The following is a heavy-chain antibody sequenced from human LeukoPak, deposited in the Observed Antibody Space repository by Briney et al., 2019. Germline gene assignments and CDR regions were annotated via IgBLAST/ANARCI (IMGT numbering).Heavy chain of an antibody. CDR2: IYHSGST. CDR1: GGSISSYY. Sequence: PSETLSLTCTVSGGSISSYYWSWIRQPPGKGLEWIGYIYHSGSTYYNPSLKSRVTISVDRSKNQFSLKLSSVTAADTAVYYCARTIAAYGGNWFDPWGQGTLVTVSS. CDR3: ARTIAAYGGNWFDP. V-gene: IGHV4-59*12. D-gene: IGHD4-23*01. J-gene: IGHJ5*02.